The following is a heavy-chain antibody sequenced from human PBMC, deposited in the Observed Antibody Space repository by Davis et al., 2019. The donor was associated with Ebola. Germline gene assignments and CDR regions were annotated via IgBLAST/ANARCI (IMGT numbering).Heavy chain of an antibody. Sequence: GESLKISCAASGFTFSSYAMSWARQAPGKGLEWLSYISSSSRYTNHADSVNGRFTISRDNAKKSLYLQMNSLRAEDTAVYYGARRADYWGQGTLVTVSS. J-gene: IGHJ4*02. V-gene: IGHV3-11*03. CDR2: ISSSSRYT. CDR1: GFTFSSYA. CDR3: ARRADY.